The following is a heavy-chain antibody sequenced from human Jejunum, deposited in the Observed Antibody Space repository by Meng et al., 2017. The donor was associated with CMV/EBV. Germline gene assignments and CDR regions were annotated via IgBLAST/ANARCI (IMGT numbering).Heavy chain of an antibody. V-gene: IGHV3-30*02. CDR2: IRHDGSED. Sequence: QVQLVESGGGVVPPGRSLSLSCVTSGFPFNIYDMHWVRQAPGKGLDWVTCIRHDGSEDFYVDSVKGRFTISRDNSKNTLYLQMNSLRVDDSALYYCTKGGFDSWGQGTLVTVSS. D-gene: IGHD2-15*01. J-gene: IGHJ4*02. CDR3: TKGGFDS. CDR1: GFPFNIYD.